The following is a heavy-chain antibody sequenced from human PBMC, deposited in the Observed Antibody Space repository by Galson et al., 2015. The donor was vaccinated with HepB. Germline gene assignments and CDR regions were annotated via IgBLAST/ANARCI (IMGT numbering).Heavy chain of an antibody. CDR1: GFTFSSYG. CDR3: ARARLISSGWIQYYYYYYMDV. J-gene: IGHJ6*03. V-gene: IGHV3-33*01. D-gene: IGHD6-19*01. CDR2: IWYDGSNK. Sequence: SLRLSCAASGFTFSSYGMHWVRQAPGKGLEWVAVIWYDGSNKYYADSVKGRFTISRDNSKNTLYLQMNSLRAEDTAVYYCARARLISSGWIQYYYYYYMDVWGKGTTVTVSS.